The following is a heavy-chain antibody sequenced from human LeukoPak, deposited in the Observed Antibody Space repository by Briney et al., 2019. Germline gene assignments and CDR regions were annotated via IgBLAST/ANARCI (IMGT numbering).Heavy chain of an antibody. J-gene: IGHJ3*02. D-gene: IGHD5-18*01. CDR2: IRSKAYGGTT. V-gene: IGHV3-49*03. CDR3: TRPVDTAMVNDAFDI. CDR1: GFTFGDYA. Sequence: GGSLRLSCTASGFTFGDYAMSWFRQAPGKGLEWVGFIRSKAYGGTTEYAASVKGRFTISRDDSKSIAYLQMNSLKTEDTAVYYCTRPVDTAMVNDAFDIWGQGTMVTVSS.